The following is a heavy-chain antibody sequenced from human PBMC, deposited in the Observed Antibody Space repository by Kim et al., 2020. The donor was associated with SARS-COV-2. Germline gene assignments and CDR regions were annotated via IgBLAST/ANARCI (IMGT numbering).Heavy chain of an antibody. CDR3: ARDVDTARDSDAFDF. V-gene: IGHV4-31*03. CDR2: IRHSGTP. D-gene: IGHD2-21*02. Sequence: SETLSLNCTVSGASITTANYFWGWIRQQPGKGLEWIGYIRHSGTPYYSPSLKSRITISLDRSTNSFSLRLTSVTAADTAVYYCARDVDTARDSDAFDFWG. CDR1: GASITTANYF. J-gene: IGHJ3*01.